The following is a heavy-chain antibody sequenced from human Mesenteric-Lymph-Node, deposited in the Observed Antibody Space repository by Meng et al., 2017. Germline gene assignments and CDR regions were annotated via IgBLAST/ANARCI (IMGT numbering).Heavy chain of an antibody. CDR1: GFTFRTYN. V-gene: IGHV3-21*01. J-gene: IGHJ6*02. CDR2: IGGSSGHI. CDR3: ARDPSSEIRWYSSSWYYYGMDV. D-gene: IGHD6-13*01. Sequence: GESLKISCAASGFTFRTYNVNWVRQAPGEGLEWVSSIGGSSGHIYYADSVKGRFTISRDNSKNTLYLQMNSLRAEDTAVYYCARDPSSEIRWYSSSWYYYGMDVWGQGTTVTVSS.